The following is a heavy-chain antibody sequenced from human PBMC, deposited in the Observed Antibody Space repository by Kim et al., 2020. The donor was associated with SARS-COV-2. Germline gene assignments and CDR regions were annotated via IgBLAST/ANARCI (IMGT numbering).Heavy chain of an antibody. V-gene: IGHV1-69*02. J-gene: IGHJ3*02. D-gene: IGHD5-12*01. CDR3: ARGIRVSGYDFVEEDAFDI. CDR2: IIPILGIA. CDR1: GGTFSSYT. Sequence: SVKVSCKASGGTFSSYTISWVRQAPGQGLEWMGRIIPILGIANYAQKFQGRVTITADKSTSTAYMELSSLRSEDTAVYYCARGIRVSGYDFVEEDAFDIWGQGKMVTVSS.